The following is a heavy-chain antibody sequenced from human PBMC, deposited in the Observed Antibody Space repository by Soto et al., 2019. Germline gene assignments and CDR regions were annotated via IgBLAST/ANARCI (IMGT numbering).Heavy chain of an antibody. CDR1: GFTFTSSA. D-gene: IGHD3-3*01. CDR2: IVVGSGNT. CDR3: AAEERYDFWSGYYYYGMDV. V-gene: IGHV1-58*01. Sequence: QMQLVQSGPEVKKPGTSVKVSCKASGFTFTSSAVQWVRQARGQRLEWIGWIVVGSGNTNYAQKFQERVTITRDMSTSTAYMGLSSLRSEDTAVYYCAAEERYDFWSGYYYYGMDVWGQGTTVTVSS. J-gene: IGHJ6*02.